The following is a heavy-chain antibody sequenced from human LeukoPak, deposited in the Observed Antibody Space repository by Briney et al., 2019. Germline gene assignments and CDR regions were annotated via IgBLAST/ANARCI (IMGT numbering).Heavy chain of an antibody. Sequence: SETLSLTCTVSGGSISSSSYYWGWIRQPPGKGLEWIGSIYYSGSTYYNPSLKSRVTISVDTSKNQFSLKLSSVTAADTAVYYCARRRSYRYSAVPNPPQYNWFDPWGQGTLVTVSS. CDR2: IYYSGST. J-gene: IGHJ5*02. CDR1: GGSISSSSYY. D-gene: IGHD3-16*02. CDR3: ARRRSYRYSAVPNPPQYNWFDP. V-gene: IGHV4-39*07.